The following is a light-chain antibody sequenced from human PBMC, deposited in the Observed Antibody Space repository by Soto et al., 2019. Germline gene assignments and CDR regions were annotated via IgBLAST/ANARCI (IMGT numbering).Light chain of an antibody. Sequence: QSVLTQPPSASGTPGQRVTISCSGSTSNMGSDTVNWYHQLPGTAPKLLIYSNNQRPSGVPDRFSGSKSGTSASLAISGLQSEDEADYYCATWDDSLNAWVFGGGTQLTVL. CDR2: SNN. CDR3: ATWDDSLNAWV. J-gene: IGLJ3*02. V-gene: IGLV1-44*01. CDR1: TSNMGSDT.